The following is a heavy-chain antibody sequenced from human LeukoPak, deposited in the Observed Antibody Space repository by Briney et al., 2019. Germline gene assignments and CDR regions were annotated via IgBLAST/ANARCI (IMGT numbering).Heavy chain of an antibody. V-gene: IGHV4-59*01. CDR2: MYYSGNT. CDR3: ARGKYYFDY. J-gene: IGHJ4*02. Sequence: SETLSLTCTVSGDSISNYYWSWIRQPPGKGLEWIGYMYYSGNTNYNPSLKSRLTTSLDTSKNQFSLKLSSVTAADTAVYYCARGKYYFDYWGQGTLVTVSS. CDR1: GDSISNYY.